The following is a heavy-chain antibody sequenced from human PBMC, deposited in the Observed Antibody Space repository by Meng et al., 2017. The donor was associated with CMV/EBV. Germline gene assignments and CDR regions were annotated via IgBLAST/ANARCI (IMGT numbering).Heavy chain of an antibody. V-gene: IGHV3-30*02. CDR2: IRYDGSNK. CDR3: AKDDSQLLYRDPYYYYGMDV. J-gene: IGHJ6*02. D-gene: IGHD2-2*02. Sequence: GGSLRFSCAASGFTFSSYGMHWVRQAPGKGLEWVAFIRYDGSNKYYADSVKGRFTISRDNSKNTLYLQMNSLRAEDTAVYYCAKDDSQLLYRDPYYYYGMDVWGQGTTVTVSS. CDR1: GFTFSSYG.